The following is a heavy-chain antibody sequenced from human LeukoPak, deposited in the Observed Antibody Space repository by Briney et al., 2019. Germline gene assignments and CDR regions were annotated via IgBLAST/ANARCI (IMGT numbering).Heavy chain of an antibody. CDR2: VLHSGST. CDR3: AKSRDYVWGSYPDY. CDR1: GGSVSSNNW. Sequence: SGTLSLTCTVSGGSVSSNNWWSWVRQPPGKGLEWIGEVLHSGSTNSNPSLKSRVTMSIDKSKNQYSLKLTSVTAADTAVYYCAKSRDYVWGSYPDYWGQGTLVAVSS. V-gene: IGHV4-4*02. D-gene: IGHD3-16*02. J-gene: IGHJ4*02.